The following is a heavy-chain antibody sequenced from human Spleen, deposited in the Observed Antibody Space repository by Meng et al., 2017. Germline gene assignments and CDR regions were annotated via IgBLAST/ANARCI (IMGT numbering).Heavy chain of an antibody. Sequence: EIQLAESGGGLVKPGDSLRLSCSASGFTFSIYKMNWVRQAPGKGLEWVSSINPRSTNIYYADSVKGRFTISRDNAKNSLYLQMNSLRPEDTATYYCARDWDTPTGAGDYWGQGTLVTVSS. J-gene: IGHJ4*02. V-gene: IGHV3-21*06. CDR3: ARDWDTPTGAGDY. CDR1: GFTFSIYK. D-gene: IGHD1-26*01. CDR2: INPRSTNI.